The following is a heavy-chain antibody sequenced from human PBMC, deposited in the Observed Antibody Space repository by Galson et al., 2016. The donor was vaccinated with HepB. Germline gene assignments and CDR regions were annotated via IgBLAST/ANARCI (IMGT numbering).Heavy chain of an antibody. Sequence: SLRLSCAVSGFTFSSFSMNWVRQAPGKGLEWVSYISSSSSTIYYADSVKGRFTISRDNSKNTLYLQMNSLRAEDTAVYYCAREIPSRGKSDYWGQGTLVTVSS. J-gene: IGHJ4*02. V-gene: IGHV3-48*01. CDR1: GFTFSSFS. D-gene: IGHD3-10*01. CDR3: AREIPSRGKSDY. CDR2: ISSSSSTI.